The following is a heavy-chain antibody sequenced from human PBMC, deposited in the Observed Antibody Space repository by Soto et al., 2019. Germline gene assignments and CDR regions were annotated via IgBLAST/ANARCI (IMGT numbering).Heavy chain of an antibody. D-gene: IGHD5-18*01. J-gene: IGHJ3*02. Sequence: GGSLRLSCAASGFTFSGSAMHWFRQASGKGLEWVGRIRSKANSYATAYAASVKGRFTISADKSISTAYLQWSSLKASDTAMYYCARHYIQLWPDDAFDIWGQGTMVTVSS. CDR1: GFTFSGSA. CDR3: ARHYIQLWPDDAFDI. CDR2: IRSKANSYAT. V-gene: IGHV3-73*01.